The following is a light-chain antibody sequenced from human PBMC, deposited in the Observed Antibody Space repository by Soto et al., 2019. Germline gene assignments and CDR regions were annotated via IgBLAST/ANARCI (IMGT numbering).Light chain of an antibody. CDR2: GAS. V-gene: IGKV3-15*01. Sequence: IVMTQSPGTLSSSPGERATLSCRASQTVTSNYLAWYQQKPGQAPRLLFFGASTRATGIPARFSGSGSGTEFTLTISSLQSEDFAVYYCQQYNNWPPASGQGTKAAIK. CDR3: QQYNNWPPA. CDR1: QTVTSN. J-gene: IGKJ1*01.